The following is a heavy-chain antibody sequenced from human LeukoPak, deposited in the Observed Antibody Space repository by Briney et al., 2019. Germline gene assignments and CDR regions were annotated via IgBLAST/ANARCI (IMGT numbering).Heavy chain of an antibody. D-gene: IGHD6-19*01. CDR1: GGSISSSNW. Sequence: SETLSLTCAVSGGSISSSNWWSWVRQPPGKGLEWIGEIYHSGSTNYNPSLKSRVTISVDTSKNQFSLKLSSVTAADTAVYYCARHYSSGWYEVDYYYYMDVWGKGTTVTVSS. V-gene: IGHV4-4*02. CDR2: IYHSGST. J-gene: IGHJ6*03. CDR3: ARHYSSGWYEVDYYYYMDV.